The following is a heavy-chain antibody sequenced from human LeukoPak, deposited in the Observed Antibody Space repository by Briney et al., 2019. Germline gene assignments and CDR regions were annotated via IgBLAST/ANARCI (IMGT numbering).Heavy chain of an antibody. Sequence: GGSLRLSCAASGFTFSSYAMSWVRQAPGRGLEWVSAISGSGGRTYYADSVKGRFTISRDNSKNTLYLQMNSLRAEDTAVYYCAKDLGYYDFWSGAKGPYYYYYMDVWGKGTTVTVSS. CDR2: ISGSGGRT. J-gene: IGHJ6*03. CDR3: AKDLGYYDFWSGAKGPYYYYYMDV. V-gene: IGHV3-23*01. CDR1: GFTFSSYA. D-gene: IGHD3-3*01.